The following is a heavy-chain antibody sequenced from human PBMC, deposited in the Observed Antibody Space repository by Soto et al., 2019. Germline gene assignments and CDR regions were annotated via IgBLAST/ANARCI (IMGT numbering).Heavy chain of an antibody. J-gene: IGHJ4*02. D-gene: IGHD6-19*01. CDR3: ARVHSSGWSPFDY. V-gene: IGHV3-20*01. Sequence: GGSLRLSCAASGFPFDDYGLNWVRQAPGEGLEWVSGINWNGDITRYADSVKGRFTISRDNAKNSLYLQMNSLRAEDTALYHCARVHSSGWSPFDYWGQGTLVTSPQ. CDR1: GFPFDDYG. CDR2: INWNGDIT.